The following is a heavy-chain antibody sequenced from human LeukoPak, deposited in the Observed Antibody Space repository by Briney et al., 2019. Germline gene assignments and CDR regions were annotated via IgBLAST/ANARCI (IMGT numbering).Heavy chain of an antibody. D-gene: IGHD1-26*01. Sequence: GGSLRLSCAASGFTFSSYEMNWVRQAPGKGLEWVSYISSSGSTIYYADSVKGRFTISRDNAQNSLYLQMNSLRAEDTAVYYCARAEVGANHFDYWGQGTLVTVSS. CDR1: GFTFSSYE. CDR3: ARAEVGANHFDY. CDR2: ISSSGSTI. V-gene: IGHV3-48*03. J-gene: IGHJ4*02.